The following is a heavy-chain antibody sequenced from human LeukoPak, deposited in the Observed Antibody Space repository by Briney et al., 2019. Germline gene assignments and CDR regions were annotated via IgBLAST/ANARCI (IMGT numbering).Heavy chain of an antibody. V-gene: IGHV1-69*02. CDR3: ARSRSSGWPDNWFDP. CDR1: GGIFSSYT. CDR2: IIPILGIA. D-gene: IGHD6-19*01. J-gene: IGHJ5*02. Sequence: SVKVSCKASGGIFSSYTISWVRQAPGQGLEWMGRIIPILGIANYAQKFQGRVTITADKSTSTAYMELSSLRSEDTAVYYCARSRSSGWPDNWFDPWGQGTLVTVSS.